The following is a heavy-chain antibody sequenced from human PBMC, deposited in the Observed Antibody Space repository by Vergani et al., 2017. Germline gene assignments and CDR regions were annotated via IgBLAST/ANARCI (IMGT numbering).Heavy chain of an antibody. CDR3: ARRDGLAVAGTGWFDY. CDR2: IYYSGST. V-gene: IGHV4-59*08. CDR1: GGSISSYY. Sequence: QVQLQESGPGLVKPSETLSLTCTVSGGSISSYYWSWIRQPPGKGLEWIGYIYYSGSTNYNPSLKSRVTLSVDTSKNQFSLKLSSVTAADTAVSYCARRDGLAVAGTGWFDYWGQGTLVTVSS. D-gene: IGHD6-19*01. J-gene: IGHJ4*02.